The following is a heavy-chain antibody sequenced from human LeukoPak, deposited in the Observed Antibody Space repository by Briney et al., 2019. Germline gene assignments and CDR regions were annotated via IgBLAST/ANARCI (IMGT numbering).Heavy chain of an antibody. CDR2: INHSGST. V-gene: IGHV4-34*01. CDR3: ARGTLPPTYYYDSSGYYYFDY. D-gene: IGHD3-22*01. Sequence: SETLSLTCAVYGGSFSGYYWSWIRQPPGNGLEWMGEINHSGSTNYNPSLKSRVTISVDTSKNQFSLKLSSVTAADTAVYYCARGTLPPTYYYDSSGYYYFDYWGQGTLVTVSS. J-gene: IGHJ4*02. CDR1: GGSFSGYY.